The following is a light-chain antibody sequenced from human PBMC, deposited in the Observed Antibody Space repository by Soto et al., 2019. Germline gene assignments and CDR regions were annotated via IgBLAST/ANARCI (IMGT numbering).Light chain of an antibody. CDR2: GAS. V-gene: IGKV1-9*01. CDR1: PAIASF. J-gene: IGKJ1*01. Sequence: IQLTQSPSSLSASVGDIVTITCRASPAIASFLAWYQKKPGTAPKLLIYGASTLQSGVPSRFSGSRSGTDYTLTIASLQTEEFATYYCQQLNGSTWTFGQGTKLDIK. CDR3: QQLNGSTWT.